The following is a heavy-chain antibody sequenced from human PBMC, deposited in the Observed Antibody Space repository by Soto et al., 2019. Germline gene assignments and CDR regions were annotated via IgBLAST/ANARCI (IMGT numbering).Heavy chain of an antibody. CDR1: GFTFSSYG. Sequence: QVQLVESGGGVVQPGRSLRLSCAASGFTFSSYGMHWVRQAPGKGLEWVAVIWYDGSNKYYADSVKGRFTISRDNSKNTLYLQMNSLRAEDTAVYYCASDSIFGVVAYYYGMDVWGQGTTVTVSS. CDR2: IWYDGSNK. V-gene: IGHV3-33*01. CDR3: ASDSIFGVVAYYYGMDV. J-gene: IGHJ6*02. D-gene: IGHD3-3*01.